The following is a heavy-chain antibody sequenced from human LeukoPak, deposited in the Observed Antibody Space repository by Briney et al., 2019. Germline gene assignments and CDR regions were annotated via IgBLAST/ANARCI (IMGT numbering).Heavy chain of an antibody. CDR1: GFTFSSYW. CDR2: IKQDGSEK. D-gene: IGHD3-9*01. Sequence: QSGGSLRLSCAASGFTFSSYWMSWVRQAPGKGLEWVANIKQDGSEKYYVDSVKGRFTISRDNAKNSLYLQMNSLRAEDTAVYYCARTYYDILTGYYETYYFDYWGQGTLVTVSS. J-gene: IGHJ4*02. V-gene: IGHV3-7*01. CDR3: ARTYYDILTGYYETYYFDY.